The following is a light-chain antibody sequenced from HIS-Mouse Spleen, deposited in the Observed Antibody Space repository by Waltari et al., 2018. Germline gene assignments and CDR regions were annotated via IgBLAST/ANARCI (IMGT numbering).Light chain of an antibody. V-gene: IGLV3-25*03. J-gene: IGLJ3*02. CDR3: QSADSSGTWV. Sequence: SYELTQPPSVSVSPGQTARITCSGDALPKQYAYWYQQKPGQAPGLVIYTDSERASGSPERFSGSSSGTTVTLTISGVQAEDEADYYCQSADSSGTWVFGGGTKLTVL. CDR2: TDS. CDR1: ALPKQY.